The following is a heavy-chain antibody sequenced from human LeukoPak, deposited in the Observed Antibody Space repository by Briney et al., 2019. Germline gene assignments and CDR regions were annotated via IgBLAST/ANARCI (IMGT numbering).Heavy chain of an antibody. D-gene: IGHD1-26*01. V-gene: IGHV1-2*02. CDR2: INPNSGGT. J-gene: IGHJ4*02. CDR3: ARDLEWELLRGDY. CDR1: GYTFTGYY. Sequence: ASVKVSCKASGYTFTGYYMHWVRQAPGQGLEWMGWINPNSGGTNYAQKFQGRVTMTRDTSISTAYMELSRLRSNDTAVYYCARDLEWELLRGDYWGQGTLVTVSS.